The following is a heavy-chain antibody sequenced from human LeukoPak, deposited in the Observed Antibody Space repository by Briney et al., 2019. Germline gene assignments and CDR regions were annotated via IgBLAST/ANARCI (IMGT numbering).Heavy chain of an antibody. Sequence: PGGPLRLSCAASGFTFSSYAMHWVRQAPGKGLEWVTVISYDGNNKYYADSVKGRFTISRDNSKNTLYLQMNSLRAEDTAVYYCARDRRDYDYVWGNYRHMDYWGQGTLVTVSS. V-gene: IGHV3-30-3*01. CDR1: GFTFSSYA. J-gene: IGHJ4*02. CDR2: ISYDGNNK. CDR3: ARDRRDYDYVWGNYRHMDY. D-gene: IGHD3-16*02.